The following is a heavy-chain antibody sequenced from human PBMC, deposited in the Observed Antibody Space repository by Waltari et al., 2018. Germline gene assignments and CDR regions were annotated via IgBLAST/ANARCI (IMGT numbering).Heavy chain of an antibody. CDR1: GFLFGFYG. CDR3: ARDLLDQYYDY. CDR2: IRAGGSDK. Sequence: QVQLVESGGGVVQPVRSLRLSCEPSGFLFGFYGMSWVRQVPGKGLEWVAVIRAGGSDKFYRDSVKGRFTVSRDTSTNTLYLQMDSLRVEDTAVYYCARDLLDQYYDYWGHGTLVTVSS. J-gene: IGHJ4*01. V-gene: IGHV3-33*01.